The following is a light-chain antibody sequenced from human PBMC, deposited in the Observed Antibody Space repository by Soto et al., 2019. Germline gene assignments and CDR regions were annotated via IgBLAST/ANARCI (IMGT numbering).Light chain of an antibody. J-gene: IGLJ1*01. CDR2: EVS. Sequence: QSVLTQPPSVSGSPGQSVTISCTGTSTDFVGYNRVSWYQQRPGTAPKLMIYEVSKRPSGVPDRFSGSKSGNTASLTISGLQAADEADYYCSLYTSENAYVFGTGTKVTVL. CDR1: STDFVGYNR. CDR3: SLYTSENAYV. V-gene: IGLV2-18*01.